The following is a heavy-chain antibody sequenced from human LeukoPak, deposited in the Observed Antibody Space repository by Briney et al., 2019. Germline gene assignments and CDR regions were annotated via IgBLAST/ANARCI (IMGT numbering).Heavy chain of an antibody. Sequence: GGSLRLSCAASGFTFSSYAMHWVRQAPGKGLEWVAVISYDGSSKYYADSVKGRFTISRDNSKNTLYLQMNSLRAEDTAVYYCVRDLYGDYAGAWGQGTLVTVSS. J-gene: IGHJ4*02. CDR2: ISYDGSSK. CDR1: GFTFSSYA. CDR3: VRDLYGDYAGA. D-gene: IGHD4-17*01. V-gene: IGHV3-30*04.